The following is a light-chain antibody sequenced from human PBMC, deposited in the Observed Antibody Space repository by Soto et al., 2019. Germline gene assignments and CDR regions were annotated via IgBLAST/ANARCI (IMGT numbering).Light chain of an antibody. Sequence: IEMTQSPATLSVSLGERATLSCRASQSISSKLAWYQRRPGQAPRLLIYDASTRASGVPARFSGSGSGTEFTLTISSLQSEDFAVYYCQQYNNWPPWTFDQGTKVEIK. J-gene: IGKJ1*01. CDR1: QSISSK. CDR3: QQYNNWPPWT. V-gene: IGKV3-15*01. CDR2: DAS.